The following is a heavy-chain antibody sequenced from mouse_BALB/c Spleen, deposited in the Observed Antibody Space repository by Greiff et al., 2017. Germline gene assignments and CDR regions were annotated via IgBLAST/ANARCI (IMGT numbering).Heavy chain of an antibody. CDR3: ARDGGNYGAY. CDR2: IWAGGST. J-gene: IGHJ3*01. D-gene: IGHD2-1*01. V-gene: IGHV2-9*02. CDR1: GFSLTSYG. Sequence: VNVVESGPGLVAPSQSLSITCTVSGFSLTSYGVHWVRQPPGKGLEWLGVIWAGGSTNYNSALMSRLSISKDNSKSQVFLKMNSLQTDDTAMYYCARDGGNYGAYWGQGTLVTVSA.